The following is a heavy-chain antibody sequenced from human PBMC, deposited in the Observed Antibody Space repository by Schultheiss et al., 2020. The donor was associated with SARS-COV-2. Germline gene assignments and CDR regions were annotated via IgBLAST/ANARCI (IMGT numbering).Heavy chain of an antibody. D-gene: IGHD1-26*01. CDR1: GFTFSSYA. CDR3: ARDTGATTALVF. Sequence: GGSLRLSCAASGFTFSSYAMSWVRQAPGKGLEWVSAISGSGGSTYYADSVKGRITISRDNSKNTLYLQMNSLRADDTAVYYCARDTGATTALVFWGQGTLVTVSS. J-gene: IGHJ4*02. CDR2: ISGSGGST. V-gene: IGHV3-23*01.